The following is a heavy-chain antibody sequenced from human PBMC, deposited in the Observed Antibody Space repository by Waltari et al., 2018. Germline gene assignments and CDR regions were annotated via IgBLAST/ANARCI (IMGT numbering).Heavy chain of an antibody. CDR3: AREGRYSYYFDY. Sequence: QVQLVQSGAEVKKPGSSVKVSCKASGGTFSSYAISGVRQAPGQGLEWMGGIIPIFGTANYAQKFQGRVTITTDESTSTAYMELSSLRSEDTAVYYCAREGRYSYYFDYWGQGTLVTVSS. CDR1: GGTFSSYA. D-gene: IGHD5-18*01. CDR2: IIPIFGTA. J-gene: IGHJ4*02. V-gene: IGHV1-69*05.